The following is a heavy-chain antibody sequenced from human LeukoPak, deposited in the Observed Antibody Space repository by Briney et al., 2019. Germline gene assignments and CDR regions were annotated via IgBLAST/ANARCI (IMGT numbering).Heavy chain of an antibody. CDR2: ISGSGGST. CDR3: AKGXGGDCYSDEDXAFDI. J-gene: IGHJ3*02. Sequence: LPGGSLRLSCAASGFTFSSYAMSWVRQAPGKGLEWVSAISGSGGSTYYADSLKGRFTISRDNSKNTLYLQMNSLRAEDTAVYYCAKGXGGDCYSDEDXAFDIWGQGTMXTXXS. CDR1: GFTFSSYA. D-gene: IGHD2-21*01. V-gene: IGHV3-23*01.